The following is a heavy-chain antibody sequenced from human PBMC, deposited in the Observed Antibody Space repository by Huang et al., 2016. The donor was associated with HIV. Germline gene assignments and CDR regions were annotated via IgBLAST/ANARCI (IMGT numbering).Heavy chain of an antibody. D-gene: IGHD3-16*01. J-gene: IGHJ4*02. V-gene: IGHV4-34*01. CDR2: INHSGRT. CDR3: ARGRGDARGFLGLDF. Sequence: QVQLHQWGAGLLKPSETLSLTCAVYGGSFSGPNWTWIRQTPGTGLEWIGEINHSGRTNYSPALKRRVTISLDTSKNQCSLRLRSVTAADTAVYYCARGRGDARGFLGLDFWGQGTLVTVSS. CDR1: GGSFSGPN.